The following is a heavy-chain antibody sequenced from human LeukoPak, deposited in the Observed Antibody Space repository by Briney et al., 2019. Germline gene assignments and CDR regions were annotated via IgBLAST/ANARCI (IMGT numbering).Heavy chain of an antibody. V-gene: IGHV3-9*01. CDR1: GVIFEQYG. J-gene: IGHJ4*02. Sequence: GGSLRLSCEVSGVIFEQYGMHWVRQAPGKGLEWVAGISWNGVTINYGDSVKGRFTISRDNAKSFLYLQMNSLRPEDTALYYCVKDISGWSYFDYWGQGTRVAVSP. CDR2: ISWNGVTI. CDR3: VKDISGWSYFDY. D-gene: IGHD6-19*01.